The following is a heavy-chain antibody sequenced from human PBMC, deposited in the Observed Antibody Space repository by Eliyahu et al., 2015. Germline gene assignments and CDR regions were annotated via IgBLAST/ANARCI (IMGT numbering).Heavy chain of an antibody. D-gene: IGHD2-2*01. Sequence: EVQLVESGGGLVQPGGSLRLSCAASGFXFSSXWMSWVRQAPGKGLEWVANIKQDGSEKYYVDSVKGRFTISRDNAKNSLYLQMNSLRAEDTAVYYCARDNGYCSSTSCPGVYWGQGTLVTVSS. CDR1: GFXFSSXW. V-gene: IGHV3-7*01. CDR2: IKQDGSEK. J-gene: IGHJ4*02. CDR3: ARDNGYCSSTSCPGVY.